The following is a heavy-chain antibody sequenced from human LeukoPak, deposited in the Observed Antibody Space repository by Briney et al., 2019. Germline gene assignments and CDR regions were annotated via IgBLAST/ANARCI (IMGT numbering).Heavy chain of an antibody. CDR3: ARAGLLTFYYYYYMDV. J-gene: IGHJ6*03. CDR1: GGSFSGYY. V-gene: IGHV4-34*01. D-gene: IGHD2-15*01. Sequence: SETLSLTCAVYGGSFSGYYWSWIRQPPGKGLEWIGEINHSGSTNYNPSLKSRVTISVDTSKNQFSLKLSSVTAADTAVYYCARAGLLTFYYYYYMDVWGKGTTVTVSS. CDR2: INHSGST.